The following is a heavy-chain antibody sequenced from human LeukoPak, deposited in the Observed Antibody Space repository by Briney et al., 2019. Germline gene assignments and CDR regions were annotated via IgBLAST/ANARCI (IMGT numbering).Heavy chain of an antibody. D-gene: IGHD3-10*01. J-gene: IGHJ4*02. CDR1: GFTFSSDW. V-gene: IGHV3-7*01. CDR3: AKAIRGSAVDTGDR. Sequence: GGSLRLSCAASGFTFSSDWMRCGRQAPGQGLEGGADIKNDGSEEYYVDSVKGRFTISRDNAKNSLFLQMNSLTVEDTALYYCAKAIRGSAVDTGDRWGQGTLVTVSS. CDR2: IKNDGSEE.